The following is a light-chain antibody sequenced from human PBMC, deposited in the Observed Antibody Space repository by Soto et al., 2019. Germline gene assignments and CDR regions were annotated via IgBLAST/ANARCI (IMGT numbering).Light chain of an antibody. CDR2: KAS. Sequence: DIQMTQSPSTLSACIGDRVTITCRASQTISSWLAWYQQKQGKAPKLVIYKASTLKSGVPSRFSGSGSGTEFNLTISSLQTDDFATYYCQHYNSYSEAFGQGTKVDIK. CDR1: QTISSW. V-gene: IGKV1-5*03. CDR3: QHYNSYSEA. J-gene: IGKJ1*01.